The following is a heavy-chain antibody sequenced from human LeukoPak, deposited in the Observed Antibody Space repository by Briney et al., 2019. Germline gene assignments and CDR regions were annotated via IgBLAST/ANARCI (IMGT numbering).Heavy chain of an antibody. CDR1: GYTFTSYG. J-gene: IGHJ4*02. CDR3: ARDRSPGITIFGVLGY. D-gene: IGHD3-3*01. Sequence: ASVKVSCKPSGYTFTSYGISWMRQAPGQGLEWMGRIIPILGIANYAQKFQGRVTITADKSTSTAYMELSSLRSEDTAVYYCARDRSPGITIFGVLGYWGQGTRVTVSS. CDR2: IIPILGIA. V-gene: IGHV1-69*04.